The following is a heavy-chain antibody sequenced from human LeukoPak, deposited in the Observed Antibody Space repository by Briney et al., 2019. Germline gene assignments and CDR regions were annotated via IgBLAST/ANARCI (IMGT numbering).Heavy chain of an antibody. CDR2: ISSGSSTI. Sequence: GGSLRLSCTASGFTFSSYEMNWVRQAPGRGLEWVSYISSGSSTIYYADSVKGRFTISRDNAKNSLYLQMNSLRAEDTAVYYCARDALFYKGGFDYWGQGTLVTVSS. J-gene: IGHJ4*02. CDR1: GFTFSSYE. V-gene: IGHV3-48*03. CDR3: ARDALFYKGGFDY. D-gene: IGHD2-8*01.